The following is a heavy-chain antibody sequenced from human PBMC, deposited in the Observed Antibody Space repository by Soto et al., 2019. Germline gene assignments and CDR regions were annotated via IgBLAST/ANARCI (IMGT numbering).Heavy chain of an antibody. CDR1: GFTFSSYA. D-gene: IGHD2-15*01. Sequence: QVQLVESGGGVVQPGRSLRLSCAASGFTFSSYAMYWVRQAPGKGLEWVAVISYDGSNKYYADSVKGRFTISRDNSKNTLYLQMNSLRAEDTAVYYCARDRRSGSCYSHYYYGMDVWGQGTTVTVSS. J-gene: IGHJ6*02. CDR2: ISYDGSNK. V-gene: IGHV3-30-3*01. CDR3: ARDRRSGSCYSHYYYGMDV.